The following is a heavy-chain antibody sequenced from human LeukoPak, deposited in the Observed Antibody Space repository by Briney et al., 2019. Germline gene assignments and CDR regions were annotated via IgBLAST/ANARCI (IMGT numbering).Heavy chain of an antibody. J-gene: IGHJ3*01. CDR2: MNPNSGST. Sequence: ASVKVSCKAPGYTFTNYDINWVRQATGQGLEWLGWMNPNSGSTGYAQNFQGRITMTRNTSITTAYMELSSLRSDDTAVYYCARGAELWDDAFDVWGQGTVVTVSS. CDR3: ARGAELWDDAFDV. D-gene: IGHD1-26*01. CDR1: GYTFTNYD. V-gene: IGHV1-8*01.